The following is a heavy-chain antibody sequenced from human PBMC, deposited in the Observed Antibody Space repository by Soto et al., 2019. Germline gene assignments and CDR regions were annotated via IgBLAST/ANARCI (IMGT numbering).Heavy chain of an antibody. CDR2: IKQDGSNK. Sequence: PGGSLRLSCAASGFTFSSYWMSWVRQAPGKGLEWVANIKQDGSNKYYADSVKGRFTISRDNSKNTLYLQMNSLRAEDTAVYYCAKVSPYYYDSSGYVAPAFDIWGQGTMVTVSS. CDR1: GFTFSSYW. CDR3: AKVSPYYYDSSGYVAPAFDI. J-gene: IGHJ3*02. V-gene: IGHV3-7*01. D-gene: IGHD3-22*01.